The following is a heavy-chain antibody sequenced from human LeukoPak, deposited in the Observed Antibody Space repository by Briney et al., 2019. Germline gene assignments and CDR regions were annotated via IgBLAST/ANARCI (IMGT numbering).Heavy chain of an antibody. Sequence: SQTLSLTCTVSGGSISSGGYYWSWIRQPPGKGLEWIGYIYHSGSTYYNPSLKSRVTISVDRSKNQFSLKLSSVTAADTAVYYCARVGYGSGSYYNGPAPFDYWGQGTLVTVSS. CDR1: GGSISSGGYY. CDR2: IYHSGST. CDR3: ARVGYGSGSYYNGPAPFDY. V-gene: IGHV4-30-2*01. D-gene: IGHD3-10*01. J-gene: IGHJ4*02.